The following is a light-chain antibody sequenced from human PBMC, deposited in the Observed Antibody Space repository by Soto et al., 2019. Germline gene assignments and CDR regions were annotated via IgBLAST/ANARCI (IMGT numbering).Light chain of an antibody. CDR2: GAS. CDR1: QSVSSSY. Sequence: EIVLTQSPGTLSLSPGERATLSCRASQSVSSSYLAWYQQKPGQAPRLLIYGASARATGIPDRFSGSESGTDFILTINRLEPEDFAVYYCQQYGSSPLTFGQGTRLEI. CDR3: QQYGSSPLT. V-gene: IGKV3-20*01. J-gene: IGKJ5*01.